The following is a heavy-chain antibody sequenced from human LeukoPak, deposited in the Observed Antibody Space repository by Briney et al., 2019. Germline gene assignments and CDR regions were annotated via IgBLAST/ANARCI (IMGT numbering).Heavy chain of an antibody. Sequence: PGGSLRLSCAASGFTFSNAWMSWVRQAPGKGLEWVGRIKSKTDGGTTDYAAPVKGRFTISRDDSKNTLHLQMNSLKTEDTAVYYCTLYYYDSSGYYFGFSGSWGQGTLVTVSS. CDR1: GFTFSNAW. CDR2: IKSKTDGGTT. V-gene: IGHV3-15*01. J-gene: IGHJ5*02. D-gene: IGHD3-22*01. CDR3: TLYYYDSSGYYFGFSGS.